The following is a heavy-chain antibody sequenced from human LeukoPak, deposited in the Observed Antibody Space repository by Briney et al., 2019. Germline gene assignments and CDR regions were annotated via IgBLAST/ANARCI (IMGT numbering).Heavy chain of an antibody. CDR1: GFTFSSYA. V-gene: IGHV3-30-3*01. Sequence: PGGSLRHSCAASGFTFSSYAMHWVRQAPGKGLEWVAVISYDGSNKYYADSVKGRFTISRDNSKNTLYLQMNSLRAEDTAVYYCARSTTSSGWGYFDYWGQGTLVTVSS. J-gene: IGHJ4*02. CDR3: ARSTTSSGWGYFDY. D-gene: IGHD6-19*01. CDR2: ISYDGSNK.